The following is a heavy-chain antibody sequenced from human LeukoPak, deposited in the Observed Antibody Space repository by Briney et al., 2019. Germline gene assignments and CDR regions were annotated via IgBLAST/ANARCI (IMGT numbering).Heavy chain of an antibody. CDR2: INHSGST. D-gene: IGHD6-6*01. V-gene: IGHV4-34*01. Sequence: PSETLSLTCAVYGGSFSGYYWSWIRQPPGKGLEWIGEINHSGSTNYNPSLKSRVTISVDTSKNQFSLKLSSATAADTAVYYCARSHPHSSLAGADFDYWGQGTLVTVSS. J-gene: IGHJ4*02. CDR1: GGSFSGYY. CDR3: ARSHPHSSLAGADFDY.